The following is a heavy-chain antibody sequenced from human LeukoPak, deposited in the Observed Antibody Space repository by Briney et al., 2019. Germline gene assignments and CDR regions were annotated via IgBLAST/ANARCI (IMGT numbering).Heavy chain of an antibody. J-gene: IGHJ4*02. Sequence: GGSLRLSCAASGFTFTKYSMHWLRQTPGKGLEWVSYISSGSTNIYYTDSVKGRFTISRDNAKNSLYLQMNSLRAEDTAVYYCARRESTTMVRGGVDYWGQGTLVTVSS. CDR1: GFTFTKYS. CDR3: ARRESTTMVRGGVDY. V-gene: IGHV3-48*01. D-gene: IGHD3-10*01. CDR2: ISSGSTNI.